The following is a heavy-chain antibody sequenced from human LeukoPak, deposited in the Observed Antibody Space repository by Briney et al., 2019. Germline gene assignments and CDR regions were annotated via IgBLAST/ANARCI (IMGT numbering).Heavy chain of an antibody. CDR3: ARGGRYAPSYYFDY. CDR1: GGSISSYY. Sequence: PSETLSLTCTVSGGSISSYYWSWIRQPPGKGLEWIGYIYYSGSTNYNPSLKSRVTISVDTSKNQFSLKLSSVTAADTAVYYCARGGRYAPSYYFDYWGQGTLVTVSS. J-gene: IGHJ4*02. D-gene: IGHD1-1*01. CDR2: IYYSGST. V-gene: IGHV4-59*12.